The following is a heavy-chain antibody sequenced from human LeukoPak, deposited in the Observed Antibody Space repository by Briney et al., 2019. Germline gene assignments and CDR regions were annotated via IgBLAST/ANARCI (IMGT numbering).Heavy chain of an antibody. D-gene: IGHD3-22*01. CDR1: GGTFSSYA. Sequence: ASVKVSCKASGGTFSSYAISWVRQAPGQGLEWMGRIIPIFGTANYAQKFQGRVTITTDESTSTAYMELSSLRSEDTAAYYCASGYYDSSGYYLTDYWGQGTLVTVSS. V-gene: IGHV1-69*05. CDR3: ASGYYDSSGYYLTDY. CDR2: IIPIFGTA. J-gene: IGHJ4*02.